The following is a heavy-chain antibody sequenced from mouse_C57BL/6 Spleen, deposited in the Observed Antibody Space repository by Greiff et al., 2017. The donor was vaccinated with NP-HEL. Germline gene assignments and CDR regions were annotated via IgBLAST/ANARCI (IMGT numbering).Heavy chain of an antibody. CDR3: ASLYGSSRGFAY. Sequence: DVQLVESGGGLVQPGGSLSLSCAASGFTFTDYYMSWVRQPPGKALEWLGFIRNKANGYTTEYSASVKGRFTISRDNSQSILYLQMNALRAEDSATYYCASLYGSSRGFAYWGQGTLVTVSA. CDR1: GFTFTDYY. J-gene: IGHJ3*01. CDR2: IRNKANGYTT. D-gene: IGHD1-1*01. V-gene: IGHV7-3*01.